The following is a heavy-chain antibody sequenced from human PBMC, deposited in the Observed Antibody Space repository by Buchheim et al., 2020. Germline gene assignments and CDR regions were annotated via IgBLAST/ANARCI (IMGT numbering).Heavy chain of an antibody. D-gene: IGHD3-9*01. CDR2: ISYDGSNK. CDR1: GFTFSSYA. V-gene: IGHV3-30*04. J-gene: IGHJ4*02. Sequence: QVQLVESGGGVVQPGRSLRLSCAASGFTFSSYAMHWVRQAPGKGLEWVAVISYDGSNKYYADSVKGRFTISRDNSKNTLYLQMNSLRAEDTAVYYCARFHSTDYDILTGYYDGVLDYWGQGTL. CDR3: ARFHSTDYDILTGYYDGVLDY.